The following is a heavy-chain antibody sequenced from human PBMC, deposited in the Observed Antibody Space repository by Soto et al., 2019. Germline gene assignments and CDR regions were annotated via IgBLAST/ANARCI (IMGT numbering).Heavy chain of an antibody. J-gene: IGHJ6*02. D-gene: IGHD2-15*01. CDR3: AADSCSGGSCYGLSYYGMDV. Sequence: SVKVSCKASGFTFTSSAVQWVRQARGQRLEWIGWIVVGSGNTNYAQKFQERVTITRDMSTSTAYMELSSLRSEDTAVYYCAADSCSGGSCYGLSYYGMDVWGQGTTVTSP. CDR2: IVVGSGNT. V-gene: IGHV1-58*01. CDR1: GFTFTSSA.